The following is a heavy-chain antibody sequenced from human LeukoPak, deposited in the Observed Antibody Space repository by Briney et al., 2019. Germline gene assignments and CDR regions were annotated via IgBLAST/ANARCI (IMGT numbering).Heavy chain of an antibody. CDR1: GGSFSGYY. V-gene: IGHV4-34*01. D-gene: IGHD6-13*01. CDR3: AGAAAGTELGLDY. J-gene: IGHJ4*02. CDR2: INHSGST. Sequence: PSETLSLTCAVYGGSFSGYYWSWIRQPPGKGLEWIGEINHSGSTNYNPSLKSRVTISVDTSKNQFSLKLSSVTAADTAVYYCAGAAAGTELGLDYWGQGTLVTVSS.